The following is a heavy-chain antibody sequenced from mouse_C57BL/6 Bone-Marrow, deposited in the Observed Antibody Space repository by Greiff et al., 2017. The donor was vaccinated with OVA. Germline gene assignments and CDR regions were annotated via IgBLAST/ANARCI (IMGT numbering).Heavy chain of an antibody. CDR2: INPSNGGT. V-gene: IGHV1-53*01. CDR3: ARSRDYAYFDY. CDR1: GYTFTSYW. D-gene: IGHD2-4*01. Sequence: QVQLQQPGTELVKPGASVKLSCKASGYTFTSYWMHWVKQRPGQGLEWIGNINPSNGGTNYNEKFKSKATLTVDNTSSTAYMQLSSLTSEDSAVYDFARSRDYAYFDYWGQGTTLTVSS. J-gene: IGHJ2*01.